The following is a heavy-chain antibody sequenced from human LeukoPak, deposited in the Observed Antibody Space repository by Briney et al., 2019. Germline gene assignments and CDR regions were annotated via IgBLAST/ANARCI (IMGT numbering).Heavy chain of an antibody. J-gene: IGHJ4*02. V-gene: IGHV3-66*03. CDR1: GFTASTNY. CDR3: ARDGGLAPYSSSTPFDY. D-gene: IGHD6-6*01. Sequence: PGGSLRLSCAASGFTASTNYMSWVRQAPGKGLEWVSVIYSSGSTYYADSVKGRFTIFRDNSKNTLYLQMNSLRAEDTAVYYCARDGGLAPYSSSTPFDYWGQGTLVTVSS. CDR2: IYSSGST.